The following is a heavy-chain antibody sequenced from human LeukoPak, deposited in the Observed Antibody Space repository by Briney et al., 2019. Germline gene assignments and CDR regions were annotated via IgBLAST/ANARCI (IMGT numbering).Heavy chain of an antibody. J-gene: IGHJ6*02. CDR2: INPNSGGT. CDR3: ARENSSSSHYYYYYGMDV. Sequence: ASVKVSCKASGYTFTGYYMHWVRQAPGQGLEWMGWINPNSGGTNYAQKLQGRVTMTRDTSISTAYMELTRLRSDDTAVYYCARENSSSSHYYYYYGMDVWGQGTTVTVSS. CDR1: GYTFTGYY. V-gene: IGHV1-2*02. D-gene: IGHD6-6*01.